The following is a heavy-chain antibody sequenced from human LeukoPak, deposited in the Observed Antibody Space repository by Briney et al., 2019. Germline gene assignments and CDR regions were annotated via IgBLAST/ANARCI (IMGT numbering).Heavy chain of an antibody. V-gene: IGHV3-23*01. Sequence: PGGSLRLSCAASGFTFSSSAMSWVRQVPGKGLEWVSGISASGGSTYYADSVRGRFTISRDNSRNTLYLQMNSLRAEDTAIYYCAKGGPQFFDYWGQGTLVTVSS. CDR1: GFTFSSSA. D-gene: IGHD5-24*01. CDR3: AKGGPQFFDY. CDR2: ISASGGST. J-gene: IGHJ4*02.